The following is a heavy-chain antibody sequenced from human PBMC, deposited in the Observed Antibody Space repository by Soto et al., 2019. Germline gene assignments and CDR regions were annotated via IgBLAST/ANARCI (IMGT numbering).Heavy chain of an antibody. D-gene: IGHD3-22*01. CDR1: GFTFSNAW. J-gene: IGHJ3*02. Sequence: GGSLRLSCAASGFTFSNAWMNWVRQAPGKGLEWVGRIKSKTDGGTTDYAAPVEGRFTISRDDSKNTLYLQMNSLKTEDTAVYYCTPIVVVINDAFDIWGQGTMVTVSS. V-gene: IGHV3-15*07. CDR3: TPIVVVINDAFDI. CDR2: IKSKTDGGTT.